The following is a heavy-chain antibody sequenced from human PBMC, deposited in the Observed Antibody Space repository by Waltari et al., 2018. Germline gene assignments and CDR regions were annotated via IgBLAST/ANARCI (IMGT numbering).Heavy chain of an antibody. V-gene: IGHV3-30*18. D-gene: IGHD4-17*01. J-gene: IGHJ4*02. CDR1: GFTFSSYG. CDR2: ISYDGSNK. CDR3: AKDLDGDYVESGFDY. Sequence: QVQLVESGGGVVQPGRSLRLSCAASGFTFSSYGMHWVRQAPGKGLEWVAVISYDGSNKYYADSVKGRFTISRDNSKNTLYLQMNSLRAEDTAVYYCAKDLDGDYVESGFDYWGQGTLVTVSS.